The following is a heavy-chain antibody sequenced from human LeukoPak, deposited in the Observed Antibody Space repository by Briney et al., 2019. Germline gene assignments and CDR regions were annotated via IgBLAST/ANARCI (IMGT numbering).Heavy chain of an antibody. D-gene: IGHD5-12*01. CDR3: ARDRIVANRGSTPGCLDP. V-gene: IGHV1-46*01. CDR2: IDPSSSST. CDR1: GYTFTSYY. Sequence: ASVKVSCKASGYTFTSYYMHWVRQAPGQGLEWMGTIDPSSSSTSFARNFQGRVTMTRDTSTTTVYMELSSLRSGDTAVYFCARDRIVANRGSTPGCLDPWGQGTLVTVSS. J-gene: IGHJ5*02.